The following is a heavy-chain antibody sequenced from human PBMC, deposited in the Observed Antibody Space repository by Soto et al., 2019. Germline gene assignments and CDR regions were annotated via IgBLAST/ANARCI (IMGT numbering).Heavy chain of an antibody. CDR3: AKDEWFGELFRRGSYYYGMDV. V-gene: IGHV3-23*01. J-gene: IGHJ6*02. Sequence: GGSLRLSCAASGFTFSSYAMSWVRQAPGKGLEWVSAISGSGGSTYYADSVKGRFTISRDNSKNTLYLQMNSLRAEDTAVYYCAKDEWFGELFRRGSYYYGMDVWGQGTTVAVSS. D-gene: IGHD3-10*01. CDR2: ISGSGGST. CDR1: GFTFSSYA.